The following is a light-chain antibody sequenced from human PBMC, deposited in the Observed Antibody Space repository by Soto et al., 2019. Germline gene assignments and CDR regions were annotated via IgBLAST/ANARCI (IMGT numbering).Light chain of an antibody. V-gene: IGKV3-15*01. Sequence: EIVMTQSPATLSVYPGERATLSCRASQSIYSNLAWYQQKPGQAPRLLIYAASTRATGIPARFSGSGSGTDFTLTSSSLQSEDVALYYCQQYSKWPLTFGGGTKVEIK. CDR1: QSIYSN. J-gene: IGKJ4*01. CDR3: QQYSKWPLT. CDR2: AAS.